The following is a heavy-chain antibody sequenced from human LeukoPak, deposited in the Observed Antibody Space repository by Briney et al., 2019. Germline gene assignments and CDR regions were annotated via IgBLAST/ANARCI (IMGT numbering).Heavy chain of an antibody. CDR3: AREYCSGGSCYKHRWFDP. D-gene: IGHD2-15*01. V-gene: IGHV1-18*04. Sequence: ASVKVSCKASGYTFTSYGISWVRQAPGQGLEWMGWITAYNGNTNYAQKLQGRVTMTTDTSTSTACMELRSLRSDDTAVYYCAREYCSGGSCYKHRWFDPWGQGTLVTVSS. CDR2: ITAYNGNT. CDR1: GYTFTSYG. J-gene: IGHJ5*02.